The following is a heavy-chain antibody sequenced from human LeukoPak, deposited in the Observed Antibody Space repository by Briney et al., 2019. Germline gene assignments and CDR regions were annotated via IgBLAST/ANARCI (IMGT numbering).Heavy chain of an antibody. D-gene: IGHD3-22*01. CDR2: IDWDDDK. CDR1: GFSLSNTGMR. J-gene: IGHJ4*02. CDR3: TRDYYDGSSYFHFDY. V-gene: IGHV2-70*04. Sequence: SGPALVKPTQSLTLTCTFSGFSLSNTGMRVNWIRQPPGKALEWLARIDWDDDKFYSPSLRTRLTISKDASKNQVVLTLTNMDPVDTGTYYCTRDYYDGSSYFHFDYWGQGTLVAVSS.